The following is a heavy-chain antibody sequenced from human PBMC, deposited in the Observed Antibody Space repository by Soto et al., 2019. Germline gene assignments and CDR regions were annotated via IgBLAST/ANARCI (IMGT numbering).Heavy chain of an antibody. CDR2: INRGARGT. V-gene: IGHV3-7*03. J-gene: IGHJ4*02. CDR1: GFIFSAYW. Sequence: GGSLKLSCAGSGFIFSAYWVSWVRHAPGKGLEWVAMINRGARGTNNVDYVKGRLKKSRDNAKNSLYLQMNSLRAEDTSVYYCAKDGSRGYSYGDFDYWGQGTLVTVSS. CDR3: AKDGSRGYSYGDFDY. D-gene: IGHD5-18*01.